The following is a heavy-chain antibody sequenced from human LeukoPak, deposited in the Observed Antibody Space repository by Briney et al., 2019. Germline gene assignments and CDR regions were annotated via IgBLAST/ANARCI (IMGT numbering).Heavy chain of an antibody. J-gene: IGHJ4*02. CDR2: ISDGGSTT. D-gene: IGHD3-22*01. V-gene: IGHV3-74*01. Sequence: GGSLRLSCAASGFTFSNFWMSWVRQAPGKGLVWVSRISDGGSTTTYADSVKGRFTISRDNAKNTLYLQMNGLRAEDTAVYYCSRSAYYDGSGNYYDYWGQGTLVTVSS. CDR3: SRSAYYDGSGNYYDY. CDR1: GFTFSNFW.